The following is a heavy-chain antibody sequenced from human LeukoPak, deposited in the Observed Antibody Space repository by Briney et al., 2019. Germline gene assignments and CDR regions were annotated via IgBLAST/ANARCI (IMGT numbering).Heavy chain of an antibody. CDR2: IYPGDSDT. J-gene: IGHJ4*02. V-gene: IGHV5-51*01. CDR3: ARHARDDSSGYYHYADY. Sequence: GESLKISCKGSGYSFTSYWIGWVRQMPGKGLEWMGIIYPGDSDTRYSPSFQGQVTISADKSISTAYLQWSSLKASDTAMYYSARHARDDSSGYYHYADYWGQGTLVTVSS. CDR1: GYSFTSYW. D-gene: IGHD3-22*01.